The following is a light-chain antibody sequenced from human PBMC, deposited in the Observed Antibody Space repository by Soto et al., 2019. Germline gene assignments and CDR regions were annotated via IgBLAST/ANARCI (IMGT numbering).Light chain of an antibody. J-gene: IGKJ4*01. Sequence: DIQMTQSPSSLPASVGDRVTITCRASQGISNYLAWYQQKPGKVPRLLIYDASTLQSGVPSRFSGSGSGTDFTLTISSLRPEDVATYYCQKYDSAPALTFGGGTKVEI. CDR2: DAS. V-gene: IGKV1-27*01. CDR3: QKYDSAPALT. CDR1: QGISNY.